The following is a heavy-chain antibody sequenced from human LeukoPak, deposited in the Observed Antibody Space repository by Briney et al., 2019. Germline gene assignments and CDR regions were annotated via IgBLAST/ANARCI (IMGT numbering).Heavy chain of an antibody. CDR2: INPNSGGT. J-gene: IGHJ6*03. CDR1: GYTFTGYY. D-gene: IGHD3-9*01. CDR3: ARDDYDILTGYNYYYMDV. Sequence: ASVKVSCKASGYTFTGYYMHWVRQAPGQGLEWMGWINPNSGGTNYAQKFQGRVTMTRDTSISTAYMELSRLRSDDTAVYYCARDDYDILTGYNYYYMDVWGKGTTVTVSS. V-gene: IGHV1-2*02.